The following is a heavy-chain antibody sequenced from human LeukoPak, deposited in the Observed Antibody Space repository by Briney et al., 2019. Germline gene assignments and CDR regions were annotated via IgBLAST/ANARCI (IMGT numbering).Heavy chain of an antibody. CDR1: GGSFSGYY. Sequence: SETLSLTCAVYGGSFSGYYWSWIRQPPGKGLEWIGEINHSGSTNYNPSLKSRVTISLDTSKNQVSLILNSVTAADTAVYYCMRHEEEDGYNAKPIDFWGQGTLVTVSS. J-gene: IGHJ4*02. CDR3: MRHEEEDGYNAKPIDF. D-gene: IGHD5-24*01. CDR2: INHSGST. V-gene: IGHV4-34*01.